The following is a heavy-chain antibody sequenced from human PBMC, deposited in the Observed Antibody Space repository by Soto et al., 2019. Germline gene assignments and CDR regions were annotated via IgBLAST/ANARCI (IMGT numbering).Heavy chain of an antibody. V-gene: IGHV3-30*18. CDR1: GFTLSRYG. D-gene: IGHD1-26*01. J-gene: IGHJ5*02. Sequence: GVSLRLSCAASGFTLSRYGMHWVRQAPGTGLEWVAVISYDGSNKYYADSVKGRFTISRYNSKNTLYLQIKSLRAEDTAVYYCAKDLGQWELANWLDPWGQGTRVTVSS. CDR2: ISYDGSNK. CDR3: AKDLGQWELANWLDP.